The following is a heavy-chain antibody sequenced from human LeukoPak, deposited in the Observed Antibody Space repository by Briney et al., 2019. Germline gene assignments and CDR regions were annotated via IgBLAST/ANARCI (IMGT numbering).Heavy chain of an antibody. V-gene: IGHV1-69*06. D-gene: IGHD3-10*01. Sequence: SVKVSCKASGGTFSSYAISWVRQAPGQGLEWMGGIIPIFGTANYAQKFQGRVTITADKSTSTAYKELSSLRSEDTAVYYCARDRSITMVRGGNYYYGMDVWGKGTTVTVSS. CDR2: IIPIFGTA. J-gene: IGHJ6*04. CDR3: ARDRSITMVRGGNYYYGMDV. CDR1: GGTFSSYA.